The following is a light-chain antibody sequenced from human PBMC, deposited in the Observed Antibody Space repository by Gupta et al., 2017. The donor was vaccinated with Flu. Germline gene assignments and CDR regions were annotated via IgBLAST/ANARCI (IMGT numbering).Light chain of an antibody. CDR3: QQTNNAPRT. CDR1: QSVRNY. V-gene: IGKV1-39*01. J-gene: IGKJ1*01. CDR2: ASS. Sequence: DIQMTQSPSSLSASVGDRVTMTCRASQSVRNYINWYQQKPGKAPKLLIYASSSLQRGVPSRFSGGGFETDFSLTISSLQLEDFATYYCQQTNNAPRTFGQGTRV.